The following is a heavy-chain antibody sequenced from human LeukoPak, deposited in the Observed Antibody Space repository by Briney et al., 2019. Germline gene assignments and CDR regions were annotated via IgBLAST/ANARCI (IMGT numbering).Heavy chain of an antibody. J-gene: IGHJ4*02. V-gene: IGHV1-2*02. CDR3: ARVTGAFFFDY. Sequence: ASVKVSCKASGYTFTSYGISWVRQAPGQGLEWMGWINPNSGGTNYAQKFQGRVTMTRDTSISTAYMELSRLRSDDTAVYYCARVTGAFFFDYWGQGTLVTVSS. D-gene: IGHD7-27*01. CDR2: INPNSGGT. CDR1: GYTFTSYG.